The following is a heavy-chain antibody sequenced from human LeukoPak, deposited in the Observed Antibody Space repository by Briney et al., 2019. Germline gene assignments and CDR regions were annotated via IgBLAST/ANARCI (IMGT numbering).Heavy chain of an antibody. J-gene: IGHJ3*02. CDR2: IYYSGST. D-gene: IGHD3-22*01. Sequence: SETLSLTCTVSGGSISSDYWSWIRQPPGKGLGWIGYIYYSGSTNYNPSLKSRVTISVDPSKNQFSLKLSSVTAADTAVYYCARDYYDSSGYYYGDAFDIWGQGTMVTVSS. CDR1: GGSISSDY. V-gene: IGHV4-59*01. CDR3: ARDYYDSSGYYYGDAFDI.